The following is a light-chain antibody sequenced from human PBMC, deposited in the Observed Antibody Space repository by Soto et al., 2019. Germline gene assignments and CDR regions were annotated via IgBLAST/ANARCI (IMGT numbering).Light chain of an antibody. CDR3: CSFAGSSTFWV. J-gene: IGLJ3*02. CDR2: DVN. V-gene: IGLV2-11*01. Sequence: QSALTQPRSVSGSPGQSVTISCTGTSSDVGAYNYVSWYQQHPGKAPKLMISDVNKRPSGVPDRFSGSKSGNTASLTISGRQAEDEADYYCCSFAGSSTFWVFGGGTKLTVL. CDR1: SSDVGAYNY.